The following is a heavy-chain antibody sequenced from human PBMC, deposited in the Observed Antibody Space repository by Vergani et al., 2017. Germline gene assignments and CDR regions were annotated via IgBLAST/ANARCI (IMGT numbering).Heavy chain of an antibody. V-gene: IGHV3-23*01. CDR3: AKDYLEWVFGQTPGAFDI. CDR2: ISGSGGST. Sequence: EVQLLESGGGLVQPGGSLRLSCAASGFTFSSYAMSWVRQAPGKGLEWVSAISGSGGSTYYADSVKGLFTISRDNSKNTLYLQMNSLRAEDTAVYYCAKDYLEWVFGQTPGAFDIWGQGTMVTVSS. CDR1: GFTFSSYA. J-gene: IGHJ3*02. D-gene: IGHD3-3*01.